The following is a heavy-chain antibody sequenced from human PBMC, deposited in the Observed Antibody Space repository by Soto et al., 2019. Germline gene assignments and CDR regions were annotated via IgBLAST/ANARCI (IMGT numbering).Heavy chain of an antibody. CDR3: ARDRHIAPVAGSGYYYYGMDV. CDR1: GYTFTGYY. V-gene: IGHV1-2*04. D-gene: IGHD6-19*01. CDR2: INPNSGGT. J-gene: IGHJ6*02. Sequence: ASVKVSCKASGYTFTGYYMHWVRQAPGQGLEWMGWINPNSGGTNYAQKFQGWVTMTRDTSISTAYMELSRLRSDDTAVYYCARDRHIAPVAGSGYYYYGMDVWGQGTTVTVSS.